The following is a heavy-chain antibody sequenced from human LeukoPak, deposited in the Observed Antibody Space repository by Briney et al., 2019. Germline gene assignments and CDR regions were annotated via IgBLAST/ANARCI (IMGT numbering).Heavy chain of an antibody. D-gene: IGHD1-1*01. CDR2: VQNDESEK. J-gene: IGHJ4*02. CDR3: AKERQLEPFDC. CDR1: GFNFSHYG. V-gene: IGHV3-30*02. Sequence: PGRSLRLSCAASGFNFSHYGMHWVRQTPGKGLEWVAFVQNDESEKFFADSVKGRFTVSRDNSKNTLYLQMNSLRGDDTAVYYCAKERQLEPFDCWGQGTLVTVSS.